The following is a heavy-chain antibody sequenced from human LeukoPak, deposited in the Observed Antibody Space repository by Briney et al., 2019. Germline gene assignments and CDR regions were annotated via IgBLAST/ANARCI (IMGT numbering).Heavy chain of an antibody. CDR2: ISAYNGNT. J-gene: IGHJ4*02. D-gene: IGHD3-10*01. CDR1: GYTFSSYG. CDR3: ARDSPDGSGTYYNDSPDY. V-gene: IGHV1-18*01. Sequence: GASVKVSCKASGYTFSSYGISWVRQAPGQGLDGMGWISAYNGNTNYRQKLQGRVTMTTDTSTSTAYMDLRSLRSDDTAIYYCARDSPDGSGTYYNDSPDYWGQGTLVTVSS.